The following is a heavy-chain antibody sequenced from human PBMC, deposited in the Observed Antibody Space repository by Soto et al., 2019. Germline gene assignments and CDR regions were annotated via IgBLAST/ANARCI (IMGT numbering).Heavy chain of an antibody. Sequence: VQLQESGPGLVKPSQTLSLTCTVSGGSISSGDYYWHWFRQPPGKGLEWIGYIYKSGSIYYNPSLNSRATIALDTSKNQFPLRLSSVTAADPASYYCARDLEGRGGAVDHWGQGTLVTVSS. V-gene: IGHV4-30-4*01. CDR1: GGSISSGDYY. J-gene: IGHJ4*02. D-gene: IGHD2-15*01. CDR3: ARDLEGRGGAVDH. CDR2: IYKSGSI.